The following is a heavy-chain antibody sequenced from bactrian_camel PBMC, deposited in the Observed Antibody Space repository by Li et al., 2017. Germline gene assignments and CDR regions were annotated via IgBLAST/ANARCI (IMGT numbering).Heavy chain of an antibody. Sequence: EVQLVESGGGSVQSGGSLRLSCAASGFTFSSYDMSWVRQAPGMGLEWVSAIGKAGSTYYAASVKGRFTVSLDDAKNTVYLQMSSLQPEDSAMYFCAAQLPADATGICVAQQIPSYPFWGQGTQVTVS. D-gene: IGHD5*01. V-gene: IGHV3S10*01. CDR3: AAQLPADATGICVAQQIPSYPF. J-gene: IGHJ4*01. CDR2: IGKAGST. CDR1: GFTFSSYD.